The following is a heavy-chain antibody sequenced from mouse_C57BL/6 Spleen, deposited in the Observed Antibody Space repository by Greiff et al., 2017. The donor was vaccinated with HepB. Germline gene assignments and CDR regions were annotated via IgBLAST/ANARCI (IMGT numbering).Heavy chain of an antibody. CDR3: ARWELGWYFDV. D-gene: IGHD4-1*01. J-gene: IGHJ1*03. Sequence: QVQLKQSGAELVKPGASVKISCKASGYAFSSYWMNWVKQRPGKGLEWIGQIYPGDGDTNYNGKFKGKATLTADKSSSTAYMQLSSLTSEDSAVYFCARWELGWYFDVWGTGTTVTVSS. V-gene: IGHV1-80*01. CDR2: IYPGDGDT. CDR1: GYAFSSYW.